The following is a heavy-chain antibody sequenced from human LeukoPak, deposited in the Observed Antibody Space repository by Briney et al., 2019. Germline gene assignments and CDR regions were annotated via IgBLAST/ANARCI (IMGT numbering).Heavy chain of an antibody. Sequence: GSLRLSCAASGFTVSTYYMTWVRQAPGKGLEWVSYISSSGSTIYYADSVKGRFTISRDNAKNSLYLQMNSLRAEDTAVYYCAREASTVDYWGQGTLVTVSS. CDR1: GFTVSTYY. CDR2: ISSSGSTI. D-gene: IGHD2-2*01. CDR3: AREASTVDY. J-gene: IGHJ4*02. V-gene: IGHV3-48*04.